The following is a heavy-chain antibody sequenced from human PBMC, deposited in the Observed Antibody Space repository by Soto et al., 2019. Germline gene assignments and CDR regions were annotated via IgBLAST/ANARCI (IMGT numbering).Heavy chain of an antibody. D-gene: IGHD3-10*01. Sequence: QVQVVESGGGLVKPGGSLRLSFAASGFTFSDFYMTWIRQAPGRGLEWVSSISSDGTTISYADSVKGRFTISRDNAKNSLCLQMNSLRAEDTAVYYCTRGSTYGRYWGQGTLVTVSS. J-gene: IGHJ4*02. CDR1: GFTFSDFY. CDR2: ISSDGTTI. CDR3: TRGSTYGRY. V-gene: IGHV3-11*01.